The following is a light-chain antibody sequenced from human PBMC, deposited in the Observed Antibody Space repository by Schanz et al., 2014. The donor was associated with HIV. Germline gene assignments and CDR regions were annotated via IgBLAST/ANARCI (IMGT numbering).Light chain of an antibody. CDR3: SSYTGRSSWV. Sequence: QSVLTQPASVSGSPGQSITISCTGTSSDVGGYNYVSWYQQNPGKAPKLMIYDVSNRPSGVSNRFSGSKSGNTASLTISGLQAEDEADYYCSSYTGRSSWVFGGGTKLTVL. CDR2: DVS. CDR1: SSDVGGYNY. V-gene: IGLV2-14*01. J-gene: IGLJ3*02.